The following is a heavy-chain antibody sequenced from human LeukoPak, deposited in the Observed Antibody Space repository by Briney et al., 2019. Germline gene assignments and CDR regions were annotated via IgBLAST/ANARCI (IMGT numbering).Heavy chain of an antibody. J-gene: IGHJ4*02. V-gene: IGHV4-34*01. Sequence: SETLSLTCAVYGGSFSGYYWSWIRQSPGKGLEWIGEINDSGSTNYNTFLKSRVTISVDTSKNQFSLKLSSVTAADTAVYYCAREIELRWFGESDYWSQGTLVTVSS. D-gene: IGHD3-10*01. CDR1: GGSFSGYY. CDR2: INDSGST. CDR3: AREIELRWFGESDY.